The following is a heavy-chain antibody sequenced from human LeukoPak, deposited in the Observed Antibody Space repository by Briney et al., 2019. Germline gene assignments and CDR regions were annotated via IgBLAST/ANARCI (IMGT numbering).Heavy chain of an antibody. J-gene: IGHJ4*02. CDR3: ARDRYGAVDY. CDR2: IFYSGST. CDR1: GGSISSGDYY. V-gene: IGHV4-30-4*01. Sequence: SETLSLTCTVSGGSISSGDYYWNWIRQPPGKGLEWIGYIFYSGSTYYNPSLKSRISMSVDTSKNQFSLKLSSVTAADTAVYYCARDRYGAVDYWGQGTLVTVSS. D-gene: IGHD6-19*01.